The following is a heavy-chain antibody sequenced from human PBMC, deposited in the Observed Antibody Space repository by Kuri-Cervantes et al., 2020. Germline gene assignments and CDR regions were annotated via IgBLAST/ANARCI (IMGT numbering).Heavy chain of an antibody. D-gene: IGHD1-26*01. J-gene: IGHJ4*02. CDR2: IGPGGTDT. CDR3: AKASENSGSYQTTLDY. CDR1: GFSLSSGA. Sequence: GSLRLSCAASGFSLSSGAMSWVRQAPGKGLEWVSTIGPGGTDTYYPDSVKGRFTISRDNSKNTLYLQMNSLRAEDTAVYYCAKASENSGSYQTTLDYWGQGTLVTVSS. V-gene: IGHV3-23*01.